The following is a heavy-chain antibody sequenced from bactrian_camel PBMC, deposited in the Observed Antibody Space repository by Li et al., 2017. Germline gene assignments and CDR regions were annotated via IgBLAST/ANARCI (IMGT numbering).Heavy chain of an antibody. V-gene: IGHV3S55*01. CDR2: IDSNASP. CDR1: GYPYSSYC. CDR3: VARRHGECYFWANNWSRATWYDH. D-gene: IGHD8*01. J-gene: IGHJ4*01. Sequence: HVQLVESGGGSEQAETGESLRLSCAASGYPYSSYCMAWYRQAPGKELEGVATIDSNASPTYADSVKGRFTLSKDKDKNIQSLQMNNLTPEDTGIYYCVARRHGECYFWANNWSRATWYDHWGQGTQVTVS.